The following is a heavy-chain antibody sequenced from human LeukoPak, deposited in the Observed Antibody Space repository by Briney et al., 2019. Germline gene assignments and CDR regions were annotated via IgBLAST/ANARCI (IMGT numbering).Heavy chain of an antibody. Sequence: GASVKVSCKASGYTFTSYGINWVRQATGQGLEWMGWMNPNSGNTGYAQKFQGRVTITRNTSISTAYMELSSLRSEDTAVYYCVGPYSGYDSPSYYYGMDVWGQGTTVTVSS. CDR2: MNPNSGNT. CDR1: GYTFTSYG. D-gene: IGHD5-12*01. CDR3: VGPYSGYDSPSYYYGMDV. J-gene: IGHJ6*02. V-gene: IGHV1-8*03.